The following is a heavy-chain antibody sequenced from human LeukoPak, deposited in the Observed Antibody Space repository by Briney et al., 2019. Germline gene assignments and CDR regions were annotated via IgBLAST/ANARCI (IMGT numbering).Heavy chain of an antibody. CDR3: SREYYYYYGMDV. Sequence: SQTLSLTCTVSGCSISSGDYYWVWIRQPPGKGLEWIVYIYYSGSTYYNPSLKSRLTISVDTSKIQFSLKLSSVTAPDTTVYYCSREYYYYYGMDVWGQGTTVTVSS. J-gene: IGHJ6*02. CDR2: IYYSGST. V-gene: IGHV4-30-4*01. CDR1: GCSISSGDYY.